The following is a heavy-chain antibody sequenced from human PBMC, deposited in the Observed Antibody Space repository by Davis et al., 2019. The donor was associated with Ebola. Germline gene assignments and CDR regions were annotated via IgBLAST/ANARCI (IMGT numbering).Heavy chain of an antibody. Sequence: GESLKISCSVSGFTFSSYTMNWVRQAPGKGLEWVASILSDSSSLYYSDSVKGRFTISRDNAMSSLYLQLDGLRVEDTATYFCARKFRPWGQGTLVTVSS. V-gene: IGHV3-21*01. CDR1: GFTFSSYT. CDR3: ARKFRP. CDR2: ILSDSSSL. J-gene: IGHJ5*02.